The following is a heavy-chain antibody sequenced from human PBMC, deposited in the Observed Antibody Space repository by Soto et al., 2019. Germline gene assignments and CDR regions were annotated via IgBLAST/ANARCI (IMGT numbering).Heavy chain of an antibody. V-gene: IGHV3-74*01. D-gene: IGHD1-1*01. CDR1: GFTFSSYW. J-gene: IGHJ4*02. Sequence: GGSLRLSCAASGFTFSSYWMNWVRQAPGKGLVWVSRIDTDGSTTSYADSVKGRFTISRDNARNTLYLQMDSLRAEDTAVYYCARRRDNCGNSCFDYWGQGTLVTVSS. CDR2: IDTDGSTT. CDR3: ARRRDNCGNSCFDY.